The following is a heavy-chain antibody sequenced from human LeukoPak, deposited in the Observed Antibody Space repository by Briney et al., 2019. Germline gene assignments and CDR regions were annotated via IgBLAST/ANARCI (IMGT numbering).Heavy chain of an antibody. V-gene: IGHV4-38-2*01. Sequence: MAGGSLRLSCAASRFTFSSTYAMTWVRQPPGKGLEWIGSTYYSGSTYYNPSLKSRVTISVDTSKNQFSLKLSSVTAADTAVYYCARSQGWIQLFYYFDYWGQGTLVTVSS. CDR2: TYYSGST. CDR1: RFTFSSTYA. J-gene: IGHJ4*02. D-gene: IGHD5-24*01. CDR3: ARSQGWIQLFYYFDY.